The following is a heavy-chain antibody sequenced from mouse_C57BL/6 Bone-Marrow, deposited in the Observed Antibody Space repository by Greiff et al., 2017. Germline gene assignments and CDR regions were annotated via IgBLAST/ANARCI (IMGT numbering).Heavy chain of an antibody. CDR1: GYAFSSYW. Sequence: VQLQQSGAALVKPGASVKISCTASGYAFSSYWMNWVKQRPGKGLEWIGQIYPGDGDTNYNGKFKGKATLTADKSSSTAYMQLSSLTSEDSAVYFCSTYYYGTQDAMDYWGQGTSVTASS. CDR2: IYPGDGDT. D-gene: IGHD1-1*01. J-gene: IGHJ4*01. CDR3: STYYYGTQDAMDY. V-gene: IGHV1-80*01.